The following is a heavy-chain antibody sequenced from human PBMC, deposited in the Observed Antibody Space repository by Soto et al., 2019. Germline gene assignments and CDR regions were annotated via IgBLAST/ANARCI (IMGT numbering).Heavy chain of an antibody. D-gene: IGHD3-22*01. CDR1: GFTFDDYA. J-gene: IGHJ3*02. Sequence: PGGSLRLSCAASGFTFDDYAMHWVRQAPGKGLEWVSGISWNSGSIGYADSVKGRFTISRDNAKNSLYLQMNSLRAEDTALYYCAKGYYYDSTLGAFDIWGQGTMVTVSS. V-gene: IGHV3-9*01. CDR2: ISWNSGSI. CDR3: AKGYYYDSTLGAFDI.